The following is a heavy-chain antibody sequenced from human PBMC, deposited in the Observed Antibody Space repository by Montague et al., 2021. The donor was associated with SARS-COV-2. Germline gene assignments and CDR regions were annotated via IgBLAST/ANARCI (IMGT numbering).Heavy chain of an antibody. CDR2: INHSGST. CDR3: ARTYTYYDFWSGYPWDYYMDV. D-gene: IGHD3-3*01. Sequence: SETLSLTCAVYGGSFSGYYWSWIRQPPGKGLEWIGEINHSGSTNYNPSLKSRVTISVGTSKNQFSLKLSSVTAADTAVYYCARTYTYYDFWSGYPWDYYMDVRGKGTTVTVSS. CDR1: GGSFSGYY. J-gene: IGHJ6*03. V-gene: IGHV4-34*01.